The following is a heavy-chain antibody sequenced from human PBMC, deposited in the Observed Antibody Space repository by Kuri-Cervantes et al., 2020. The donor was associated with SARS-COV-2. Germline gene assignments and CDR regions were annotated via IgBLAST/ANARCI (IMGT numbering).Heavy chain of an antibody. CDR3: ARVPRFCTNGVCYAFDI. V-gene: IGHV4-4*07. Sequence: SETLSLTCTVSGVSSRSHYWSWMWQPAMIGRIYTSGSSNYNPSLKGRVTMSVDTSKKQFSLKLSSVTAADTAVYYCARVPRFCTNGVCYAFDIWGQGAMVTVSS. CDR2: IYTSGSS. CDR1: GVSSRSHY. D-gene: IGHD2-8*01. J-gene: IGHJ3*02.